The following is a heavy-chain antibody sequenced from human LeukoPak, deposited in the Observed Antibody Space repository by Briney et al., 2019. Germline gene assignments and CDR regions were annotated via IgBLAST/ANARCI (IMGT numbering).Heavy chain of an antibody. V-gene: IGHV3-21*04. CDR3: ARGVEPLAANTLAY. CDR2: ITSSSSYI. CDR1: GFTFSSYS. D-gene: IGHD1-14*01. Sequence: GGSLRLSCAASGFTFSSYSMNWVRQAPGKGLEWVSSITSSSSYIYYADSVKGRFTISRDNSKNTLYLEMNSLSPDDTAVYYCARGVEPLAANTLAYWGQGTLVTVSS. J-gene: IGHJ4*02.